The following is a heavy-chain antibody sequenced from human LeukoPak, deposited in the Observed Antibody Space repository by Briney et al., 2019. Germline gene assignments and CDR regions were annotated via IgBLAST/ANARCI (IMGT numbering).Heavy chain of an antibody. CDR2: IWYDGSNK. J-gene: IGHJ6*02. V-gene: IGHV3-33*01. CDR3: ARAIIAVAGTSYYYGMDV. Sequence: GGSLRLSCAASGFTFSSYGMHWVRQAPGKGLEWVSVIWYDGSNKYYADSVKGRFTISRDNSKNTLYLQMNSLRAEDTAVYYCARAIIAVAGTSYYYGMDVWGQGTTVTVSS. CDR1: GFTFSSYG. D-gene: IGHD6-19*01.